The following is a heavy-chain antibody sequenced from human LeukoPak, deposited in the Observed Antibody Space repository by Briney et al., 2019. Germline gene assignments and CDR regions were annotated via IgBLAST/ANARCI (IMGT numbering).Heavy chain of an antibody. J-gene: IGHJ6*02. CDR2: INHSGST. CDR1: GGSFSGYY. V-gene: IGHV4-34*01. D-gene: IGHD3-10*01. Sequence: SETLSLTCAVYGGSFSGYYWSWIRQPPGKGLEWIGEINHSGSTNYNPSLKSRVTISVDTSKNQFSLKLSSVTAADTAVYYRASHPNYYGSDRRPDVWGQGTTVTVSS. CDR3: ASHPNYYGSDRRPDV.